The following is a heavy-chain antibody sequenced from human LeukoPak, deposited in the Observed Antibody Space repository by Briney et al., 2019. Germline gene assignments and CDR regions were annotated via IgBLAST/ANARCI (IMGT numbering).Heavy chain of an antibody. CDR1: GGSISIGSYY. V-gene: IGHV4-39*07. J-gene: IGHJ6*03. D-gene: IGHD4-17*01. CDR2: IYYTGTT. CDR3: ARTNGDYGDYYYYMDV. Sequence: SETLSLTCTVSGGSISIGSYYWGWIRQPPGKGLEWIGSIYYTGTTYYNPSLKSRLTMSVDRSKNQFSLKLSSVTAADTAVYYCARTNGDYGDYYYYMDVWGKGTTVTVSS.